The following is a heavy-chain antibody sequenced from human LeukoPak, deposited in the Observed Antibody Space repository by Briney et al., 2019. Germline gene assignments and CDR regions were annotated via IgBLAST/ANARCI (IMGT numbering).Heavy chain of an antibody. J-gene: IGHJ5*02. CDR3: AREDLDDYGANWFDP. CDR2: INPNSGGT. D-gene: IGHD4-17*01. V-gene: IGHV1-2*06. Sequence: GASVKVSCKASGYTFTGYYMHWVRQAPGQGLEWMGRINPNSGGTNYAQKFQGRVTMTRDTSISTAYMELSRLRFDDTAVYYCAREDLDDYGANWFDPWGQGTLVTVSS. CDR1: GYTFTGYY.